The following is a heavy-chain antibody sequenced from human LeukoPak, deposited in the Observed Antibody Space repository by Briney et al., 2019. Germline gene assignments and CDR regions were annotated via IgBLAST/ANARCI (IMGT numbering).Heavy chain of an antibody. Sequence: GESLKISCKGSGYSFTSYWIGWVRQMPGKGLEWMGIIYPGDSDTRYSPSFQGPVTISADKSISTAYLQWSSLKASDTAMYYCAKKMYSTPSAFDIWGQGTMVTVSS. CDR2: IYPGDSDT. CDR3: AKKMYSTPSAFDI. J-gene: IGHJ3*02. D-gene: IGHD6-6*01. V-gene: IGHV5-51*01. CDR1: GYSFTSYW.